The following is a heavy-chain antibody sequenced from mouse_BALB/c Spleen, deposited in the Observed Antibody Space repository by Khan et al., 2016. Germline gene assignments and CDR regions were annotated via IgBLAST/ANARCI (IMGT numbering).Heavy chain of an antibody. J-gene: IGHJ3*01. CDR3: ARGKYDGVAY. CDR2: INTYTGEP. D-gene: IGHD2-14*01. CDR1: GYTFTNYG. V-gene: IGHV9-3-1*01. Sequence: QIQLVQSGPELKKPGETVKISCKASGYTFTNYGMNWVKQAPGKGLKWMGWINTYTGEPTYADDFKGRFAFSWETSASTAYLQINNIKNEDTATSICARGKYDGVAYWGQGTLVTVSA.